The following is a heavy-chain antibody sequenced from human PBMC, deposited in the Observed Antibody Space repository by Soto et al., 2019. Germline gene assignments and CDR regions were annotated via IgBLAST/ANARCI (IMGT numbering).Heavy chain of an antibody. D-gene: IGHD3-9*01. V-gene: IGHV3-74*01. CDR3: ANGPGYDILTGYYTRNYYYYGMDV. Sequence: GSLRLSCAASGFTFSSYWMHWVRQAPGKGLVWVSRINSDGSSTSYADSVKGRFTISRDNAKNTLYLQMNSLRAEDTAVYYCANGPGYDILTGYYTRNYYYYGMDVPGQTTTVTVSS. CDR2: INSDGSST. J-gene: IGHJ6*02. CDR1: GFTFSSYW.